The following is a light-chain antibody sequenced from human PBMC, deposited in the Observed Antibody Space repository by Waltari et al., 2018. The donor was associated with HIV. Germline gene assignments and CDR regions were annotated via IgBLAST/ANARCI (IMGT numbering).Light chain of an antibody. V-gene: IGLV2-14*01. CDR3: STYTSSSTIVV. CDR2: EVS. CDR1: NSEDVGCYY. Sequence: QSALTQPASVSGSPGQSITISCAVTNSEDVGCYYLSCYQQHPAKAPKLVIYEVSNRPSWVSNRFSASKSGNKASPPISGRQAQDEADYYCSTYTSSSTIVVFGRGTRLTVL. J-gene: IGLJ2*01.